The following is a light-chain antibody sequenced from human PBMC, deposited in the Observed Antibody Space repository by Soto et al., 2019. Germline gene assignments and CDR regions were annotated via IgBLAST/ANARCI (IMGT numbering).Light chain of an antibody. V-gene: IGLV1-40*01. CDR1: SSDIGAGYD. J-gene: IGLJ1*01. Sequence: QSVLTQPPSVSGAPGQRVTISCTGSSSDIGAGYDVHWYQQLPGTAPKLTIYGNSNRPSGVPDRFSGSKSGTSASLAITGLQAEDEADYYCQSYDSSLSVLYVFGTGTKVTVL. CDR3: QSYDSSLSVLYV. CDR2: GNS.